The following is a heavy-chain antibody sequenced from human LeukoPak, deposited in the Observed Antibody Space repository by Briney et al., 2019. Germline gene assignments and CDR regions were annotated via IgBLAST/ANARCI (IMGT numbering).Heavy chain of an antibody. CDR3: ARGRGRDGYRIQTLKFPP. CDR2: INHSGST. V-gene: IGHV4-34*01. J-gene: IGHJ1*01. CDR1: GGSFSGYY. D-gene: IGHD5-24*01. Sequence: SETLSLTCVVYGGSFSGYYWSRIRQPPGKGLEWIGEINHSGSTNYNPSLKSRVTISVDTSKNQFSLNLSSVTPADTAVYYCARGRGRDGYRIQTLKFPPWGQGTLVTVSS.